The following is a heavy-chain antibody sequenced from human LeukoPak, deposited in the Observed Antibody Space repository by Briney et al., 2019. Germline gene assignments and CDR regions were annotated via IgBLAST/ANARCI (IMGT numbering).Heavy chain of an antibody. V-gene: IGHV4-59*01. Sequence: SETLSLTCTVSGGSISGYYWSWIRQPPGKGLEWIGYIYYSGSTNYNPSLKSRVTISVDTSKNQFSLKLSSVTAADTAVYYCARGCSAGTPHNWFDPWGQGTLVTVSA. D-gene: IGHD6-13*01. CDR1: GGSISGYY. CDR3: ARGCSAGTPHNWFDP. CDR2: IYYSGST. J-gene: IGHJ5*02.